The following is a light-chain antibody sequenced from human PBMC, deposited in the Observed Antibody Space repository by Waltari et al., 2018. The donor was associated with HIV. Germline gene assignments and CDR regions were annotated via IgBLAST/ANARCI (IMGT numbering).Light chain of an antibody. CDR2: KVS. V-gene: IGKV2-30*02. Sequence: DVVLTQSPLSLPVNLGQPASISCRSSQSLVHSDGNTYLNWFQQRPGQSPRRLIYKVSNRDSGVPDRFSGRGSGTDFTLTISRVEAEDVGVYYCMQGTHWPLTFGGGTKVEIK. CDR1: QSLVHSDGNTY. CDR3: MQGTHWPLT. J-gene: IGKJ4*01.